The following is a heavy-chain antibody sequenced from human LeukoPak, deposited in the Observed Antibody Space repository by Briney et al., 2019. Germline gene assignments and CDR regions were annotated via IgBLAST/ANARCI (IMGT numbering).Heavy chain of an antibody. Sequence: SETLSLTCTVCGGSISSSSYYWGWIRQPPGKGLEWIGSIYYSGSTYYNPSLKSRVTISVDTSKNQFSLKLSSVTAADTAVYYYARLDGYCSGGSCYSVSFVDPWGQGTLVTVSS. D-gene: IGHD2-15*01. CDR3: ARLDGYCSGGSCYSVSFVDP. CDR2: IYYSGST. V-gene: IGHV4-39*01. J-gene: IGHJ5*02. CDR1: GGSISSSSYY.